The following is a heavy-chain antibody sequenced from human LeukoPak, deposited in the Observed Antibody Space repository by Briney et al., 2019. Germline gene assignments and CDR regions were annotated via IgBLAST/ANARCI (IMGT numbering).Heavy chain of an antibody. J-gene: IGHJ4*02. CDR3: ARGAKTTTKTSYFDY. D-gene: IGHD1-7*01. V-gene: IGHV4-59*01. CDR1: GGSFSGYY. Sequence: PSETLSLTCAVYGGSFSGYYWSWIRQPPGKGLEWIGYIYYSGSTNYNPSLKSRVTISVDTSKNQFSLKLSSVTAADTAVYYCARGAKTTTKTSYFDYWGQGTLVTVSS. CDR2: IYYSGST.